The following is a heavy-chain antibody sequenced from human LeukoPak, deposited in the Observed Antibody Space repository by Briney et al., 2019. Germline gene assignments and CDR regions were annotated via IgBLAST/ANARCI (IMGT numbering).Heavy chain of an antibody. CDR3: ARDADGDYFFDY. Sequence: GGPLRLSCAACGLTDCSNYMSWLRQAPGKGLEWVSVIYSGGSTYYADSVKGRFTISRDNSKNTLYLQMNSLRAENTAVYYYARDADGDYFFDYWGQGTLVTVSS. CDR2: IYSGGST. J-gene: IGHJ4*02. CDR1: GLTDCSNY. D-gene: IGHD4-17*01. V-gene: IGHV3-66*01.